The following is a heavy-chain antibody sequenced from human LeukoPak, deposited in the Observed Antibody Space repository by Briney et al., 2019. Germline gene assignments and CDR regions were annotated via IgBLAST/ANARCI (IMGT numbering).Heavy chain of an antibody. J-gene: IGHJ4*02. CDR3: ARDGSGSYYWTPYYFDY. CDR2: ISAYNGNT. CDR1: GYTFTSYG. D-gene: IGHD3-10*01. Sequence: ASVKVSCKASGYTFTSYGISWVRQAPGQGLEWMGWISAYNGNTNYAQELQGRVTMTTDTSTSTAYMELRSLRSDDTAVYYCARDGSGSYYWTPYYFDYWGQGTLVTVSS. V-gene: IGHV1-18*01.